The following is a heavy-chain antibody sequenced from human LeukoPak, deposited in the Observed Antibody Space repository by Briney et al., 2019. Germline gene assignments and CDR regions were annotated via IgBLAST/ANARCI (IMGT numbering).Heavy chain of an antibody. Sequence: SETLSLTCTVSRGSISTFYWSWIRQPAGKGLEWIGHIYTSGTTNYNPSLKSRVTMSIDTSKNQFSLKLSSVTAADTAVYYCARGRYCTDGSCYFDDWGQGSLVTVSS. V-gene: IGHV4-4*07. D-gene: IGHD2-15*01. CDR1: RGSISTFY. CDR3: ARGRYCTDGSCYFDD. J-gene: IGHJ4*02. CDR2: IYTSGTT.